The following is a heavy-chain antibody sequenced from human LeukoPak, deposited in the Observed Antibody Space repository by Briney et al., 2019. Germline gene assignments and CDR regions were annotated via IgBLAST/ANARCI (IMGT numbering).Heavy chain of an antibody. CDR1: GFTFSTYA. Sequence: GGSLRLSCAASGFTFSTYAMSWVRQAPGKGLEWVSGISGSGGSTAYADSVKGRFTISRDNAKTMLYLQMNSLRADDTAMYYCARAIGLDFDFWGQGTLVTVSS. CDR2: ISGSGGST. V-gene: IGHV3-23*01. J-gene: IGHJ4*02. CDR3: ARAIGLDFDF. D-gene: IGHD2/OR15-2a*01.